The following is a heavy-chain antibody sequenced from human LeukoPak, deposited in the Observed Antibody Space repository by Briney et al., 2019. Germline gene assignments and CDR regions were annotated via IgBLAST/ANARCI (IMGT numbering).Heavy chain of an antibody. Sequence: GASVKVSCKASGYNFIDYEINWVRQATGQGLEWMGWMNPKSGDTGHEQKFQARVTISRDSSISTVYMELSSLRPEDTALYYCARGRYMDVWGKGTTVTVSS. CDR1: GYNFIDYE. V-gene: IGHV1-8*03. J-gene: IGHJ6*04. CDR2: MNPKSGDT. CDR3: ARGRYMDV.